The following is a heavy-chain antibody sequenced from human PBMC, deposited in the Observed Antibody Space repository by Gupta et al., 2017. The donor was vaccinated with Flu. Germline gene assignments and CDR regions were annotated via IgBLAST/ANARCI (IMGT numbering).Heavy chain of an antibody. J-gene: IGHJ3*02. V-gene: IGHV4-61*01. D-gene: IGHD2-15*01. CDR1: GGSGGSRSYY. Sequence: QVHLQESGPGLVKPSETLSLTCTVSGGSGGSRSYYWAWIRQSPKRGLEWIGYIHASGSTDLKPSLNSRVAISVDMSKNQFSLNLRSVTAADTAVFYCARVQPGYGLSLDIWGQGTVVTVSS. CDR2: IHASGST. CDR3: ARVQPGYGLSLDI.